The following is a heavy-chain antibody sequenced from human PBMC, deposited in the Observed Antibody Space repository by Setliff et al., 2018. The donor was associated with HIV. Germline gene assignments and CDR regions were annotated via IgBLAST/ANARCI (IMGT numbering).Heavy chain of an antibody. CDR1: GGSISSYY. V-gene: IGHV4-59*01. J-gene: IGHJ4*02. CDR2: IYYSGST. D-gene: IGHD3-10*01. Sequence: PSETLSLTCTVSGGSISSYYWSWIRQPPGKGLEWIGYIYYSGSTNYNPSLKSRVTISVDTSKNHFSLKLSSVTAADTAIYYCARSRVRGVIIKGYWGQGTPVTVSS. CDR3: ARSRVRGVIIKGY.